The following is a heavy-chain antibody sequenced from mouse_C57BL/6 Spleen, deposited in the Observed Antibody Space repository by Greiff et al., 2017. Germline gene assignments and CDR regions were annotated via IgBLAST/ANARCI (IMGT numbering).Heavy chain of an antibody. CDR3: ARDRITTVGFDY. Sequence: DVKLEESGPGLVKPSQSLSLPCSVTGYSITSGYYWNWIRQFPGNKLEWMGYISYDGSNNYNPSLKNRISLTRDTPKNQLFLKLNSVPTEDTATYYCARDRITTVGFDYWGQGTTLTVSS. D-gene: IGHD1-1*01. J-gene: IGHJ2*01. V-gene: IGHV3-6*01. CDR2: ISYDGSN. CDR1: GYSITSGYY.